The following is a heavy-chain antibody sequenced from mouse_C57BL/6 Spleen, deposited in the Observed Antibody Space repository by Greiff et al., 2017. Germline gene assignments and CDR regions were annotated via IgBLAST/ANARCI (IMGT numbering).Heavy chain of an antibody. J-gene: IGHJ2*01. Sequence: VPLQQSGAELVKPGASVKISCKASGYAFRSYWLNWVKQRPGKGLEWIGQIYPGDGDTNYNGKFQGKGTLTADKSSSTAYMQLSSLTSEDSAVYFCARWGTTVPLDYWGQGTTLTVSS. D-gene: IGHD1-1*01. CDR1: GYAFRSYW. CDR3: ARWGTTVPLDY. V-gene: IGHV1-80*01. CDR2: IYPGDGDT.